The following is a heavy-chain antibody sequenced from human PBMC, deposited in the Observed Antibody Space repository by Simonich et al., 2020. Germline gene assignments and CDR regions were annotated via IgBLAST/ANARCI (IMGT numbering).Heavy chain of an antibody. CDR2: ISSSSSYR. CDR3: AREIEAGNAFDI. CDR1: GFTFSSYS. J-gene: IGHJ3*02. V-gene: IGHV3-21*01. Sequence: EVQLVESGGGLVKPGGSLRLSCAASGFTFSSYSMNWVRQGPGKGLEWVLTISSSSSYRYYAGSVKGRFTISRDNAKNSLYRQMNSLRAEDTAVYYCAREIEAGNAFDIWGQGTMVTVSS.